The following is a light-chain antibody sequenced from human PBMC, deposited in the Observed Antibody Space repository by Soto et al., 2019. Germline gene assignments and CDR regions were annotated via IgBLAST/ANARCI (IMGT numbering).Light chain of an antibody. Sequence: IQVTECPSSLSLSPGDRVTISCRASQNLASWLAWYQQKAGTAPNLLIYAASTLRGGVPSRFSGGGSGTEFTLTISSLQPEDVATYSCQQYNSYPGTFGQGTKVDIK. CDR3: QQYNSYPGT. CDR1: QNLASW. V-gene: IGKV1-5*01. J-gene: IGKJ1*01. CDR2: AAS.